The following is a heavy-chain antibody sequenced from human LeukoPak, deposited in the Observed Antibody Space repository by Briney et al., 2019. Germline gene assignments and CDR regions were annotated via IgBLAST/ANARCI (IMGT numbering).Heavy chain of an antibody. V-gene: IGHV3-11*06. Sequence: PGGSLRLSCAASGFTFSDYYMSWIRQAPGKGLEWVSYISSSSSYTNYADSVKGRFTISRDNAKNSLYLQMNSLRAEDTAVYYCARDGRHYCSGGSCYSPYWYFDLWGRGTLVTVSS. D-gene: IGHD2-15*01. CDR3: ARDGRHYCSGGSCYSPYWYFDL. CDR2: ISSSSSYT. CDR1: GFTFSDYY. J-gene: IGHJ2*01.